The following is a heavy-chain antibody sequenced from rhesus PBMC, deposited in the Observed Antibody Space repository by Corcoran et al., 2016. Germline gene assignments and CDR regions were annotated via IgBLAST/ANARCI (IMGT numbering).Heavy chain of an antibody. Sequence: QVILKESGPALVKPTQTLTLTCALSGFSISTTGIGVCWTLRPPSKPPEWLANIHWNDNKASNTALKSRLPLYRDTSKNQVVLIMTNMDPVDTAPYFCARITVTTTYSLDSWGQGVVVTVSS. V-gene: IGHV2-95*01. J-gene: IGHJ6*01. CDR3: ARITVTTTYSLDS. D-gene: IGHD4-29*01. CDR1: GFSISTTGIG. CDR2: IHWNDNK.